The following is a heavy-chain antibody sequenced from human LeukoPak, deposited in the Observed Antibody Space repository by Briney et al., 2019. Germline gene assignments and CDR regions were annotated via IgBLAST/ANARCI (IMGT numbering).Heavy chain of an antibody. CDR3: AGGIAAAGTSNY. D-gene: IGHD6-13*01. CDR1: GYTFTGYY. Sequence: ASVKVSCKASGYTFTGYYMHWVRQAPGQGLEWMGRINPNSGGTNYAQKFQGRVTMTRDTSICTAYMELSRLRSDATAVYYCAGGIAAAGTSNYWGQGTLVTVSS. CDR2: INPNSGGT. J-gene: IGHJ4*02. V-gene: IGHV1-2*06.